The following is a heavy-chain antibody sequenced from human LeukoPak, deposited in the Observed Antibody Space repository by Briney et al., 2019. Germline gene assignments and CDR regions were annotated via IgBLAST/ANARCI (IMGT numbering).Heavy chain of an antibody. CDR2: IIPIFGTA. D-gene: IGHD3-22*01. Sequence: SVKVSCKASGGTFSSYAISWVRQAPGQGLEWMGGIIPIFGTANYAQKFQGRVTITADESTGTAYMELSSLRSEDTAVYYCARAYYYYDSSGHFDYWGQGTLVTVSS. CDR1: GGTFSSYA. J-gene: IGHJ4*02. CDR3: ARAYYYYDSSGHFDY. V-gene: IGHV1-69*01.